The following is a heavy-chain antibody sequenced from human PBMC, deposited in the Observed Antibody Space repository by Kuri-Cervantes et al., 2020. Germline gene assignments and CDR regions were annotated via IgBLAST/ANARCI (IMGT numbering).Heavy chain of an antibody. V-gene: IGHV3-21*03. CDR3: ARSTQYYDILTGYSL. J-gene: IGHJ4*02. CDR2: ISSSSSYI. D-gene: IGHD3-9*01. CDR1: GFTFSSYS. Sequence: GESLKISCAASGFTFSSYSMNWVRQAPGKGLEWVSSISSSSSYIYYADSVKGRFTISRDNAKNSLHLQMNSLRAEDTAVYYCARSTQYYDILTGYSLWGQGTLVTVSS.